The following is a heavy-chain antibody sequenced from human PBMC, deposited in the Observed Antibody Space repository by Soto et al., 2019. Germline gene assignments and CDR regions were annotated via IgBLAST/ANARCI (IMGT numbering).Heavy chain of an antibody. CDR1: GYTFTSYY. Sequence: ASVKVSCKASGYTFTSYYMHWVRQAPGQGLEWMGIINPSGGSTSYAQKFQGRVTMTRDTSTSTVYMELSSLRSEDTAVYYCARTSGTVEYYYDSNRAFEIWGQGTMVTVSS. CDR3: ARTSGTVEYYYDSNRAFEI. J-gene: IGHJ3*02. V-gene: IGHV1-46*01. CDR2: INPSGGST. D-gene: IGHD3-22*01.